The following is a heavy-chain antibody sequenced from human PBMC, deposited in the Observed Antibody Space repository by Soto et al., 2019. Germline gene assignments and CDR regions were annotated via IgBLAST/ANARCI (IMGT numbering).Heavy chain of an antibody. Sequence: LVESGGALVYLGGSLRLSCIASGFSFSDYSMNWVRQAPGKGLQWVSYISSSSDKTYYADSVKGRFTVSRDNAKNALFLEMNSLRDDDTATYYCARLPKGSLVTAWGQGTRVTVSS. J-gene: IGHJ4*02. D-gene: IGHD2-21*02. CDR2: ISSSSDKT. CDR1: GFSFSDYS. CDR3: ARLPKGSLVTA. V-gene: IGHV3-48*02.